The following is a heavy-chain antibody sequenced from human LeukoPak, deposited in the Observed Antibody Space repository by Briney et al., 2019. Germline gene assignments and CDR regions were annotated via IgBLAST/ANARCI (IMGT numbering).Heavy chain of an antibody. CDR2: INPDGSEE. J-gene: IGHJ4*02. Sequence: GGSLRLSCSASGFTFSTYWVNWVRQAPGKGLEWVANINPDGSEEYYVDSVKGRFTISRDNAKNLLYLQMNSLRAEDTAVYYCASGVVPSRLDYWGQGTLVTVSS. CDR3: ASGVVPSRLDY. D-gene: IGHD2-8*01. CDR1: GFTFSTYW. V-gene: IGHV3-7*01.